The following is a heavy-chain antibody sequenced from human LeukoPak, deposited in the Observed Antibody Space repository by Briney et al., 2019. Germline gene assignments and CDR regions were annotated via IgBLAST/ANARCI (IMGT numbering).Heavy chain of an antibody. Sequence: GGSLGLSCAASGFTFSSYSMNWVRQAPGKGLEWVSSISSSSYIYYADSVKGRFTISRDNAKNSLHLQMNSLRAEDTAVYYCARDGQTGTTVYWGQGTLVTVSS. D-gene: IGHD1-7*01. CDR2: ISSSSYI. CDR1: GFTFSSYS. CDR3: ARDGQTGTTVY. V-gene: IGHV3-21*01. J-gene: IGHJ4*02.